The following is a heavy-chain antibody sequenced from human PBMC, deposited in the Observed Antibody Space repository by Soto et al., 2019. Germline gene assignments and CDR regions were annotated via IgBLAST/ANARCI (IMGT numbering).Heavy chain of an antibody. CDR3: ARGGLAARPDDAFDI. CDR2: INTNTGNP. Sequence: ASVKVSCKASGYTFTSYAMNWVRQAPGQGLEWMGWINTNTGNPTYAQGFTGRFVFSLDTSVSTAYLQISSLKAEDTAVYYCARGGLAARPDDAFDIWGQGTMVTVSS. V-gene: IGHV7-4-1*02. CDR1: GYTFTSYA. J-gene: IGHJ3*02. D-gene: IGHD6-6*01.